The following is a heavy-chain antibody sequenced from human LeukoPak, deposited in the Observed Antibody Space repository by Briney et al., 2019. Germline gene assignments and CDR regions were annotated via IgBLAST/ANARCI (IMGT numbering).Heavy chain of an antibody. CDR2: IYSGGST. Sequence: PGGSLRLSCAASGFTVSSNYMSWVRQAPGKGLEWVSVIYSGGSTYYADSVKGRFTISRDNSKNTLYLQMNSLRAEDTAVYYCAKDRPGYSSGWYDYWGQGTLVTVSS. CDR3: AKDRPGYSSGWYDY. V-gene: IGHV3-53*01. CDR1: GFTVSSNY. J-gene: IGHJ4*02. D-gene: IGHD6-19*01.